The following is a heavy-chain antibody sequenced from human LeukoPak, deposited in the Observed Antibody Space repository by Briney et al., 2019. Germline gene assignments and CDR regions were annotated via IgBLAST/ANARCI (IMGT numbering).Heavy chain of an antibody. J-gene: IGHJ4*02. D-gene: IGHD3-10*01. Sequence: GGSLSLSCAASGFTFSSYEMNWVRQAPGKGLEWVSYISSSGSTIYYADSVKGRFTISRDNSKNTLYLQMNSLRAEDTAVYYCAKGLWFGEFHPFDYWGQGTLVTVSS. CDR1: GFTFSSYE. CDR2: ISSSGSTI. CDR3: AKGLWFGEFHPFDY. V-gene: IGHV3-48*03.